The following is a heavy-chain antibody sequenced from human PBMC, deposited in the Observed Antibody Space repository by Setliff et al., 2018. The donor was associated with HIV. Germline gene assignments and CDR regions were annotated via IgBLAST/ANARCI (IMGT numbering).Heavy chain of an antibody. CDR1: GYTFTGYA. D-gene: IGHD6-13*01. Sequence: ASVKVSCKASGYTFTGYAISWVRQAPGQGLEWLGWISAYNGDTNYAQKAQGRVSMTIDTSTSKAYMELRSLRSDDIAVYYCARRGVFDAFDIWCQGTMVTVSS. CDR2: ISAYNGDT. V-gene: IGHV1-18*03. CDR3: ARRGVFDAFDI. J-gene: IGHJ3*02.